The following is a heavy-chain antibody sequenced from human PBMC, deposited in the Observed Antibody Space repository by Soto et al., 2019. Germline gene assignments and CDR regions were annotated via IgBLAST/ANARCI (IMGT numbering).Heavy chain of an antibody. J-gene: IGHJ3*02. CDR3: ARAPFDSSGYYDTFDAFDI. D-gene: IGHD3-22*01. Sequence: ASVKVSCKASGYTFTSYYMHWVRQAPGQGLEWMGIINPSGGSTGYAQKFQGRVTMTRDTSTSTVYMELSSLRSEDTVVYYCARAPFDSSGYYDTFDAFDIWGQGTMVTVSS. CDR1: GYTFTSYY. V-gene: IGHV1-46*01. CDR2: INPSGGST.